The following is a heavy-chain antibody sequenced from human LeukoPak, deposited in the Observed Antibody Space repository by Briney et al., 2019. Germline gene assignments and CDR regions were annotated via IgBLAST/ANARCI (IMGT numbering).Heavy chain of an antibody. D-gene: IGHD3-22*01. Sequence: ASVRVSCKASGYTLTSYSMHWVRQAPGQGLEWMGWINPNSGGTNYAQKFQGRVTMTRDTSISTAYMELSSLRSEDTAVYYCARMGSYYDSSGYPYDALDIWGQGTLVTVSS. CDR1: GYTLTSYS. CDR2: INPNSGGT. J-gene: IGHJ3*02. V-gene: IGHV1-2*02. CDR3: ARMGSYYDSSGYPYDALDI.